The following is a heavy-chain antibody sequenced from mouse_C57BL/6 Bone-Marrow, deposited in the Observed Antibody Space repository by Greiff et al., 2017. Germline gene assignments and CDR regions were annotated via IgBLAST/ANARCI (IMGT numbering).Heavy chain of an antibody. CDR3: ARGRDY. J-gene: IGHJ2*01. CDR1: GFTFSSYA. Sequence: DVMLVESGGGLVKPGGSLKLSCAASGFTFSSYAMSWVRQTPEKRLEWVATISDGGSYTYYPANVKGRFTISRDNAKNNLYLQMSHLKSEDTAMYYCARGRDYWGQGTTLTVSS. CDR2: ISDGGSYT. V-gene: IGHV5-4*03.